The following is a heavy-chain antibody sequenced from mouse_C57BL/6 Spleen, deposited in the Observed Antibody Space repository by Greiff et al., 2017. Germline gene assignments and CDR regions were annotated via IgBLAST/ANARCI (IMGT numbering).Heavy chain of an antibody. CDR1: GYTFTSYW. V-gene: IGHV1-52*01. CDR3: ASLFQEYFDV. J-gene: IGHJ1*03. D-gene: IGHD1-1*01. Sequence: VQLQQPGAGLVRPGSSVKLSCKASGYTFTSYWMHWVQQRPIQGLEWIGNIDPSDSETHYNQKLKDKDTLTVDKSSSTTYIQLSRLTSEDSEVYYCASLFQEYFDVWGTGTPVTVSS. CDR2: IDPSDSET.